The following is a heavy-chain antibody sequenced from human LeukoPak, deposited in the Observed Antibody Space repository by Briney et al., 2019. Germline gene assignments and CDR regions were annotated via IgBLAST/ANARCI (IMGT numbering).Heavy chain of an antibody. CDR2: IYHSGTT. CDR1: GGSIGGSYW. J-gene: IGHJ4*02. Sequence: PSETLSLTCAVSGGSIGGSYWWTWVRQPPGKGLEWIGEIYHSGTTNYNPSLKGRVTISQDKSKNQFSLKLNSMTAADTAVYYCARDPPGSGVNFDYWGQGTLVTVSS. V-gene: IGHV4-4*02. D-gene: IGHD3-10*01. CDR3: ARDPPGSGVNFDY.